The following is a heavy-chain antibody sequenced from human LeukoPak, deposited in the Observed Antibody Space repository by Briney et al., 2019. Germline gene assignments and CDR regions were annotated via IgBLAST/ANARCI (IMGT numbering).Heavy chain of an antibody. Sequence: SETLSLTCTVSGGSISSSSYYWGWLRQPPGKGLEWIGSIYYSGSTYYNPSLKSRVTISVDTSKNQFSLKLSSVTAADTAVYYCARREVVGSYYGGRAFDIWGQGTMVTVSS. CDR1: GGSISSSSYY. CDR2: IYYSGST. CDR3: ARREVVGSYYGGRAFDI. D-gene: IGHD1-26*01. V-gene: IGHV4-39*01. J-gene: IGHJ3*02.